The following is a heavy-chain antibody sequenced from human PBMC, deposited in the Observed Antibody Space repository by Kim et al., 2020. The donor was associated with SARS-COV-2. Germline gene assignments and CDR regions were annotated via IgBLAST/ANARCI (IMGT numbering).Heavy chain of an antibody. CDR2: IRSKANSYAT. CDR1: GFTFSGSA. Sequence: GGSLRLSCAASGFTFSGSAMHWVRQASGKGLEWVGRIRSKANSYATAYAASVKGRFTISRDDSKNTAYPQMNSLKTEDTAVYYCTRHMHSSSWDADYWGQGTLVTVSS. CDR3: TRHMHSSSWDADY. V-gene: IGHV3-73*01. J-gene: IGHJ4*02. D-gene: IGHD6-13*01.